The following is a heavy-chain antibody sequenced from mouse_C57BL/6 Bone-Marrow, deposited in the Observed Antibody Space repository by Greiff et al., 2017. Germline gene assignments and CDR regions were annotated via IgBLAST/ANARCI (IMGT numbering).Heavy chain of an antibody. CDR3: TTSPTHYYGSSSVYWYFDV. J-gene: IGHJ1*03. D-gene: IGHD1-1*01. CDR1: GFNIKDDY. CDR2: IDPENGDT. V-gene: IGHV14-4*01. Sequence: VQLQQSGAELVRPGASVKLSCTASGFNIKDDYMHWVKQRPEQGLEWIGWIDPENGDTEYASKFQGKATITADTSSNTAYLQLSSLTSEDTAVYYCTTSPTHYYGSSSVYWYFDVWGTGTTVTVSS.